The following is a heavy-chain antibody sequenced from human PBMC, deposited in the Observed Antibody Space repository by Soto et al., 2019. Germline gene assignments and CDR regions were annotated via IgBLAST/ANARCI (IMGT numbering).Heavy chain of an antibody. D-gene: IGHD3-10*01. Sequence: SETLSLTCTVSGGSISSGDYYWSWIRQPPGKGLEWIGYIYYSGSTYYNPSLKSRVTISVDTSKNQFSLKLSSVTAADTAVYYCARTSGEPEGNWFDPWGQGTLVTV. CDR2: IYYSGST. J-gene: IGHJ5*02. CDR3: ARTSGEPEGNWFDP. CDR1: GGSISSGDYY. V-gene: IGHV4-30-4*01.